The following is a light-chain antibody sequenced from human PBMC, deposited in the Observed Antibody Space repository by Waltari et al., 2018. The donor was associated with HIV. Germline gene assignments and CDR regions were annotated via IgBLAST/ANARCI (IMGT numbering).Light chain of an antibody. Sequence: QSVLTPPPSVSGAPGQRVTISCTGGRTNIGAGYDVHWSQQLPGTAPKLLLFRNDTRPSGVPDRFPASKSGTSASLAITGLQAEDEADFYCQSYDTSLGGWVFGGGTKLTVL. J-gene: IGLJ3*02. V-gene: IGLV1-40*01. CDR2: RND. CDR1: RTNIGAGYD. CDR3: QSYDTSLGGWV.